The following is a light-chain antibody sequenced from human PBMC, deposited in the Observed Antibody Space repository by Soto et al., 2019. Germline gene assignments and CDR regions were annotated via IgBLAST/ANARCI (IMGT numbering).Light chain of an antibody. CDR1: SSDVGGYSY. J-gene: IGLJ2*01. CDR3: SSYTSSNTVL. CDR2: EVS. Sequence: QSVLTQPASVSGSPGQSITISCTGTSSDVGGYSYVSWYQQHPGEAPKLMIYEVSHRPSGVSNRFSASKSGSTASLTISGLQAEDEADYYCSSYTSSNTVLFGGGTKLTVL. V-gene: IGLV2-14*01.